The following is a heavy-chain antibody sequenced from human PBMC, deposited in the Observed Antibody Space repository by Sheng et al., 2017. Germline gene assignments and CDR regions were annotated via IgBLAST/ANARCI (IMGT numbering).Heavy chain of an antibody. CDR1: GYTFTSYY. CDR2: INPSGGST. V-gene: IGHV1-46*01. J-gene: IGHJ3*02. D-gene: IGHD3-3*01. CDR3: ARDGVVRELVIAFDI. Sequence: QVQLVQSGAEVKKPGASVKVSCKASGYTFTSYYMHWVRQAPGQGLEWMGIINPSGGSTSYAQKFQGRVTMTRDTSTSTVYMELSSLRSEDTAVYYCARDGVVRELVIAFDIWGQGTMVTVSS.